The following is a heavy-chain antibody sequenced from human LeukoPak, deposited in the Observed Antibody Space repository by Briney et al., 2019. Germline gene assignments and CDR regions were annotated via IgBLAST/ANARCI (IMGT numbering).Heavy chain of an antibody. Sequence: GASVKVSCKASDYTFTSYGISWVRQAPGQGLEWMGWISAYNGNTNYAQKLQGRVTMTTDTSTSTAYMELRSLRSDDTAVYYCANPRYDSSGYYYVDWGQGTLVTVSS. CDR3: ANPRYDSSGYYYVD. D-gene: IGHD3-22*01. V-gene: IGHV1-18*01. CDR1: DYTFTSYG. CDR2: ISAYNGNT. J-gene: IGHJ4*02.